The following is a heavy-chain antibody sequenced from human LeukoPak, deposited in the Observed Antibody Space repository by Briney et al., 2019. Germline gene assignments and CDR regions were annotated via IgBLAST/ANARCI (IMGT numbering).Heavy chain of an antibody. CDR1: GGSFSGYY. Sequence: SETLSLTCAVYGGSFSGYYWSWIRQPPGKGLEWIGEINHSGSTNYNPSLKSRVTISVDTSKNQFSLKLSSVTAADTAVYYCAGYYGSGSYHYYGMDVRGQGTTVTVSS. D-gene: IGHD3-10*01. CDR2: INHSGST. J-gene: IGHJ6*02. V-gene: IGHV4-34*01. CDR3: AGYYGSGSYHYYGMDV.